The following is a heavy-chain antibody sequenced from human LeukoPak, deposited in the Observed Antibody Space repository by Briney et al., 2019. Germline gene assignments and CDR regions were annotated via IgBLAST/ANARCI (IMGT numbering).Heavy chain of an antibody. D-gene: IGHD1-26*01. Sequence: SETLSLTCTVSGGSISSYYWSWIRQPPGKGLEWIGSIYYSGSTYYNPSLKSRVTISVDTSKNQFSLKLSSVTAADTAVYYCARDRPDSGSYYPLHWGQGTLVTVSS. CDR1: GGSISSYY. CDR3: ARDRPDSGSYYPLH. J-gene: IGHJ4*02. V-gene: IGHV4-39*07. CDR2: IYYSGST.